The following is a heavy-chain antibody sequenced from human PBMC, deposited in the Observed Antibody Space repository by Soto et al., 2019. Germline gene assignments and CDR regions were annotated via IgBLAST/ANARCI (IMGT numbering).Heavy chain of an antibody. CDR2: INHSGST. V-gene: IGHV4-34*01. CDR3: ARGLYSSGWYPRSQAFDY. Sequence: SETLSLTCAVYGGSFSGYYWSWIRQPPGKGLEWIGEINHSGSTNYNPSLKSRATISVDTSKNQFSLKLSSVTAADTAVYYCARGLYSSGWYPRSQAFDYWGQGTLVTVSS. J-gene: IGHJ4*02. CDR1: GGSFSGYY. D-gene: IGHD6-19*01.